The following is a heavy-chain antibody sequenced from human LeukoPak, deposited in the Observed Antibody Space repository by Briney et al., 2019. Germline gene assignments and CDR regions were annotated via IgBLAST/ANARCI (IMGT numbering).Heavy chain of an antibody. V-gene: IGHV1-2*02. D-gene: IGHD3-16*01. CDR3: ATQRGSYLWGTDFDY. CDR2: INPNSGDT. CDR1: GYTFTGYY. Sequence: ASVKVSCKASGYTFTGYYMHWARQAPGQGLEWMGWINPNSGDTKYAQKFQGRVTMTRDTSISTAYMELSSLRSDDTAVYYCATQRGSYLWGTDFDYWGQGTLVTVSS. J-gene: IGHJ4*02.